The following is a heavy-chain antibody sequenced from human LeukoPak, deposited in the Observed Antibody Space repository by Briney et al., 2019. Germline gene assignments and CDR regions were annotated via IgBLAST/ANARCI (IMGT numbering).Heavy chain of an antibody. CDR3: ARGSGKTYYDFWSGYPQFDY. CDR2: VYYSGST. CDR1: GDSLSDYY. D-gene: IGHD3-3*01. J-gene: IGHJ4*02. V-gene: IGHV4-59*12. Sequence: SETLSLTCTVSGDSLSDYYWNWIRQAPGKGLEWIGYVYYSGSTNYNPSLMSRVTISVDTSKNQFSLKLSSVTAADTAVYYCARGSGKTYYDFWSGYPQFDYWGQGTLVTVSS.